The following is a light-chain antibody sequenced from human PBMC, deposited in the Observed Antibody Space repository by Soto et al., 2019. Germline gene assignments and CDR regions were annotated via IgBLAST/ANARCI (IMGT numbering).Light chain of an antibody. CDR1: SSDVGGYNY. CDR2: DVS. Sequence: QSVLTQPASVSGSPGQSITISCTGTSSDVGGYNYVSWYQQHPGKAPKLMIYDVSNRPSGVSNRFSGSKSGNTASLTISGLQAEDEADYYCSSYTSSSPPLYVFGTGTKATAL. CDR3: SSYTSSSPPLYV. J-gene: IGLJ1*01. V-gene: IGLV2-14*01.